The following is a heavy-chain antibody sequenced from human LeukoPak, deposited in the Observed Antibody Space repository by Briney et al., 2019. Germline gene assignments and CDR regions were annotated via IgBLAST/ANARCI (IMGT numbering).Heavy chain of an antibody. D-gene: IGHD5-24*01. CDR2: MYTSGST. V-gene: IGHV4-61*09. CDR1: GGSITSAGYY. J-gene: IGHJ5*02. Sequence: SQTLSLTCTVSGGSITSAGYYWSWIRQPAGKGLEWLGHMYTSGSTNYNPSLKSRVTISVDMSKNQFSLKLSSVTAADTAVYYCARTAIRDGYNLVSWGQGILVTVSS. CDR3: ARTAIRDGYNLVS.